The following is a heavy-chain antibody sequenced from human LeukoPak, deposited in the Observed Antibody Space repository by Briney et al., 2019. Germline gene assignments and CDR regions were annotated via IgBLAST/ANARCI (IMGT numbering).Heavy chain of an antibody. CDR3: ARARHHFWSGFQGFDP. V-gene: IGHV4-59*11. CDR1: GGSISSHY. D-gene: IGHD3-3*02. Sequence: SETLSLTCTVSGGSISSHYWSWIRQPPGKGLEWIGYIYYSGSTNYNPSLKSRVTISVDTSKNQFSLKLSSVTAADTAVYYCARARHHFWSGFQGFDPWGQGTLVTISS. J-gene: IGHJ5*02. CDR2: IYYSGST.